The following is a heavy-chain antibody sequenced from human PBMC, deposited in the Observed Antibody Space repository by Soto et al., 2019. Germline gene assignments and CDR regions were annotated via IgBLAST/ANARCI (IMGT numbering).Heavy chain of an antibody. CDR3: ASSIAAAGGIDD. CDR2: INHSGST. D-gene: IGHD6-13*01. J-gene: IGHJ6*02. Sequence: SETLSLTCAVYGGSFSGYYWSWIRQPPGKGLEWIGEINHSGSTNYNPSLKSRVTISVDTSKNQFSLKLSSVTAAGTAVYYCASSIAAAGGIDDWGQGTTVTVPS. V-gene: IGHV4-34*01. CDR1: GGSFSGYY.